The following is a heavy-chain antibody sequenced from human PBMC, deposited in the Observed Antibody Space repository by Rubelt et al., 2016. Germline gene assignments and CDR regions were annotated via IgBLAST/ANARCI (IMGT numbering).Heavy chain of an antibody. J-gene: IGHJ4*02. V-gene: IGHV3-74*02. CDR3: ARAGYSSGYDR. D-gene: IGHD6-19*01. Sequence: EVQLVESGGGLVKPGGSLRLSCAASEFTFNTYAMNWVRQAPGKGLEWVSRIKTDGNITTYADSVKGRFTISRDNAKNTLYLQMNSLRAEATAIYYCARAGYSSGYDRWGQGTLVTVSS. CDR2: IKTDGNIT. CDR1: EFTFNTYA.